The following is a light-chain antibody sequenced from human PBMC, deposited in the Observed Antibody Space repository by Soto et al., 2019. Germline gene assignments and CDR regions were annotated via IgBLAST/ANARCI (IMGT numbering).Light chain of an antibody. CDR1: QSVRSE. CDR2: GAS. Sequence: EIVRTQSPASLSVSPGERVTLSCRASQSVRSELAWYQKKSGQPPRLLIYGASTRATGIPARFSGSGSGTEFNLTISRLQSEDFAVYYCQQYNDWPLTVGGGTKLEIK. CDR3: QQYNDWPLT. V-gene: IGKV3-15*01. J-gene: IGKJ4*01.